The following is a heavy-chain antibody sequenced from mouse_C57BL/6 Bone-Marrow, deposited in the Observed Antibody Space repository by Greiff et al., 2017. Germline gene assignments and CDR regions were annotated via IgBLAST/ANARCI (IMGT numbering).Heavy chain of an antibody. D-gene: IGHD1-1*01. CDR2: IDPENGDT. Sequence: EVQLQQSGAELVRPGASVKLSCTASGFNIKDDYMPWVKQRPEQGLEWIGGIDPENGDTEYASKFPGKATISADTSSNTAYLQLSSLTSEDTAVYYCTTPYYYSSSHPMDYWGQGTTVTVSS. CDR1: GFNIKDDY. CDR3: TTPYYYSSSHPMDY. V-gene: IGHV14-4*01. J-gene: IGHJ4*01.